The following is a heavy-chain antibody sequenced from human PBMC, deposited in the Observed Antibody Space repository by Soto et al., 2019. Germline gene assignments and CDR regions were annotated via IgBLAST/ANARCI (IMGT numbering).Heavy chain of an antibody. CDR3: ARGPYYYDSSGPWGYFDL. J-gene: IGHJ2*01. CDR1: GCTLNSYY. CDR2: INPSGGST. D-gene: IGHD3-22*01. V-gene: IGHV1-46*02. Sequence: SCTAYGCTLNSYYMHWVRYAPGQGLEWMGIINPSGGSTSYAQKFQGRVTMTRDTSTSTAYMELRSLRSDDTAVYYCARGPYYYDSSGPWGYFDLWGRGTLVTVSS.